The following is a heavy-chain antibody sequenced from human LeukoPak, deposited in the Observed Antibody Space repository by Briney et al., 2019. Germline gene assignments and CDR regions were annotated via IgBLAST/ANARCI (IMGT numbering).Heavy chain of an antibody. CDR2: INHSGST. D-gene: IGHD2-2*01. CDR1: GGSFSGYY. V-gene: IGHV4-34*01. J-gene: IGHJ6*03. Sequence: SETLSLTCAVYGGSFSGYYWSWIRQPPRKGLEWIGEINHSGSTNYNPSLKSRVTISVDTSKNQFSLKLSSVTAADTAVYYCARGSTRLERRRYYYYMDVWGKGTTVTISS. CDR3: ARGSTRLERRRYYYYMDV.